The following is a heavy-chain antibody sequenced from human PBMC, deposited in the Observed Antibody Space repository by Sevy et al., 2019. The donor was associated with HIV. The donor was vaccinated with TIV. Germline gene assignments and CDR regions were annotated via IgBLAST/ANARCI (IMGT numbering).Heavy chain of an antibody. Sequence: GGSLRLSCAASGFTVSSNYMTWVRQVPGKGLEGVSVIYSDGTTYHADSVEDRLTISRDNSKNTLYLQMNSLRAEDTAVYYCARGKSGYGYALNYWGQGTLVTVSS. V-gene: IGHV3-66*01. J-gene: IGHJ4*02. CDR3: ARGKSGYGYALNY. CDR2: IYSDGTT. CDR1: GFTVSSNY. D-gene: IGHD5-18*01.